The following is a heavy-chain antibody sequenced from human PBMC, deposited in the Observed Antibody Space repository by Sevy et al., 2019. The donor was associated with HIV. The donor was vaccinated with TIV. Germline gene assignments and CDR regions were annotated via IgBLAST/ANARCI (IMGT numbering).Heavy chain of an antibody. J-gene: IGHJ4*02. CDR1: GYMFTGYY. CDR2: VDPNSGGT. D-gene: IGHD3-10*01. CDR3: ARSVYGSGTYLNDY. Sequence: ASLKVSCKASGYMFTGYYVHWVRQAPGQGLEWMGWVDPNSGGTNYGQKFQGRVTMTSDTSISTAYMELSGLRSDDTAVYYCARSVYGSGTYLNDYWGQGTLVTVSS. V-gene: IGHV1-2*02.